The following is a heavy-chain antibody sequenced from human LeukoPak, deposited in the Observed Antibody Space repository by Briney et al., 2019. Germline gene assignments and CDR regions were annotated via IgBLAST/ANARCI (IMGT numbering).Heavy chain of an antibody. CDR1: GFTFSSYS. Sequence: PGGSLRLSCAASGFTFSSYSMNWVRQAPGKGLEWVSAISGSGGSTYYADSVKGRFTISRDNSKNTLYLQMNSLRAEDTAVYYCAKDNVVVVAATFDYWGQGTLVTVSS. D-gene: IGHD2-15*01. V-gene: IGHV3-23*01. CDR3: AKDNVVVVAATFDY. CDR2: ISGSGGST. J-gene: IGHJ4*02.